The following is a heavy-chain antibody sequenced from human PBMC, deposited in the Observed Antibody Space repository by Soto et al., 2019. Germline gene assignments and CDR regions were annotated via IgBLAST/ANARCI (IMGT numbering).Heavy chain of an antibody. V-gene: IGHV4-31*03. J-gene: IGHJ6*03. D-gene: IGHD3-3*01. CDR3: ARLLYDFWSGYPPDRYMDV. Sequence: SETLSLTCTVSGGSISSGGYYWSWIRQHPGKGLEWIGYIYYSGSTYYNPSLKSRVTISVDTSKNQFSLKLSSVTAADTAVYYCARLLYDFWSGYPPDRYMDVWGKGTTVTVSS. CDR1: GGSISSGGYY. CDR2: IYYSGST.